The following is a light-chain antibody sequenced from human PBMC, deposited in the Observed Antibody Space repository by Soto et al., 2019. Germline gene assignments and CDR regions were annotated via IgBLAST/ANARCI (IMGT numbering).Light chain of an antibody. CDR2: KAS. CDR1: QTISSW. J-gene: IGKJ1*01. CDR3: LHYNDWPRWT. V-gene: IGKV1-5*03. Sequence: DIQMTQSPSTLSASVRDRVTITCRASQTISSWLAWFQQRPGRAPKFLIYKASSLKNGIPARFSGSGSGTEFTLTISSLQSEDFAVYYCLHYNDWPRWTFGQGTKVDIK.